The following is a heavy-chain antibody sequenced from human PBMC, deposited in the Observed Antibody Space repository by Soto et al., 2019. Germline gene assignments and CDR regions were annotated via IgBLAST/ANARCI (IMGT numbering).Heavy chain of an antibody. V-gene: IGHV1-18*01. Sequence: ASVKVSCKASGYTFTSYGISWVRQAPGQGLEWMGWISAYNGNTNYAQKLQGRVTMTTDTSTSTAYMELRSLRSDDTAVYYCASEGVGAAAGTDFDYWGQGTLVTVSS. CDR1: GYTFTSYG. J-gene: IGHJ4*02. CDR2: ISAYNGNT. CDR3: ASEGVGAAAGTDFDY. D-gene: IGHD6-13*01.